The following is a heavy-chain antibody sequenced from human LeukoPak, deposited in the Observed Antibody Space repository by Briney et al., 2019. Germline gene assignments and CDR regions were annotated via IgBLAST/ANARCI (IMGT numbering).Heavy chain of an antibody. Sequence: GGSLRLSCVASGFTFSTYEMTWVRQAPGKGLVWVSHISSSGSAIYYTDSVKGRFTISRDNARKSLYLQMSSLRAEDTALYYCARDPYSSSFFDCWGQGTLVTVSS. V-gene: IGHV3-48*03. J-gene: IGHJ5*01. CDR2: ISSSGSAI. CDR3: ARDPYSSSFFDC. D-gene: IGHD6-6*01. CDR1: GFTFSTYE.